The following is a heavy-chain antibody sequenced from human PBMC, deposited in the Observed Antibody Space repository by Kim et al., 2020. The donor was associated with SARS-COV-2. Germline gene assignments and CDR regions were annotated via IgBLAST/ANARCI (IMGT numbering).Heavy chain of an antibody. CDR3: ARDLGSYYYGSGNDYYYGMDV. Sequence: GGSLRLSCAASGFTFSSYSMNWVRQAPGKGLEWVSYISSSSSTIYYADSVKGRFTISRDNAKNSLYLQMNSLRAEDTAVYYCARDLGSYYYGSGNDYYYGMDVWGQGTTVTVSS. CDR1: GFTFSSYS. D-gene: IGHD3-10*01. J-gene: IGHJ6*02. V-gene: IGHV3-48*04. CDR2: ISSSSSTI.